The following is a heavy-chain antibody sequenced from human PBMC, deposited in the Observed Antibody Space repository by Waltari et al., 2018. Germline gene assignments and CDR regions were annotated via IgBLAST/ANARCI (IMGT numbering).Heavy chain of an antibody. J-gene: IGHJ3*02. CDR1: GFTFSSYA. CDR3: AKKGSSRRAGDAFDI. Sequence: EVQLLESGGGLVQPGGSLRLSCAASGFTFSSYAMSWVRQAPGKGLEWCSVIYSGGSTYYADSVKGRFTISRDNSKNTLYLQMNSLRAEDTAVYYCAKKGSSRRAGDAFDIWGQGTMVTVSS. D-gene: IGHD6-13*01. CDR2: IYSGGST. V-gene: IGHV3-23*03.